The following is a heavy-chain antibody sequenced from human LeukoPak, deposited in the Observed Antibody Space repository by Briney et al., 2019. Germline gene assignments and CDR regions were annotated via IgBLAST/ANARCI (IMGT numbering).Heavy chain of an antibody. Sequence: PGGSLRLSCAASGFTFSSYGMSWVRQAPGKGLEWVSAISGSGGSTYYADSVKGRFAISRDNSRNTLYLQMNSLRAEDTAVYYCASRTDTSYPFDIWGQGTMVTVSS. V-gene: IGHV3-23*01. CDR1: GFTFSSYG. J-gene: IGHJ3*02. CDR3: ASRTDTSYPFDI. CDR2: ISGSGGST. D-gene: IGHD2/OR15-2a*01.